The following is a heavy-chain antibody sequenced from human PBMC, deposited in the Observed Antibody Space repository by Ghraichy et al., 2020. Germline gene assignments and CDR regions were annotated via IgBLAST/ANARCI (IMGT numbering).Heavy chain of an antibody. CDR1: GYTFTGYY. Sequence: ASVKVSCQASGYTFTGYYLNWLRQAPGQGLEWVGWINPNSGDIKYAQKFQGRVTMTTDTSITTAYMELSRLTSDDTALYYCARDPARGVSQDDDAFDMWGQGTMVTVSS. D-gene: IGHD2-8*01. CDR2: INPNSGDI. J-gene: IGHJ3*02. V-gene: IGHV1-2*02. CDR3: ARDPARGVSQDDDAFDM.